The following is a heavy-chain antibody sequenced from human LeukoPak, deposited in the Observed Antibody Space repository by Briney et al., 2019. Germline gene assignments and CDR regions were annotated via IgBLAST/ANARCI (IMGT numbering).Heavy chain of an antibody. Sequence: PSHTLSLTCNLSGVSVSDGRYYWTWLRPHPGKGLEWIGYMYYSGNPQYNLSLKSRLTISIDTSKNQFSLQMSSVTAADTATYYCATPYCSGISCLDVFNMCGQGTRVTVSS. CDR3: ATPYCSGISCLDVFNM. CDR1: GVSVSDGRYY. CDR2: MYYSGNP. V-gene: IGHV4-31*03. J-gene: IGHJ3*02. D-gene: IGHD2-2*01.